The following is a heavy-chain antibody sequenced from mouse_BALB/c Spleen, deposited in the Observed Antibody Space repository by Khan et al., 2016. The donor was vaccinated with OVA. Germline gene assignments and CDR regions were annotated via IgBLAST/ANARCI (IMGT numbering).Heavy chain of an antibody. CDR3: ARSASYWFFDV. CDR2: INTYTGEP. CDR1: GYTFTNYG. V-gene: IGHV9-3-1*01. Sequence: QIQLVQSGPELKKPGETVKISCKASGYTFTNYGMNWVKQAPGKGLKWMGWINTYTGEPTYADDFKGRFAFSLETSANTAYLQINNLKYEDTATCFCARSASYWFFDVWGAGTTVTVSS. J-gene: IGHJ1*01. D-gene: IGHD6-1*01.